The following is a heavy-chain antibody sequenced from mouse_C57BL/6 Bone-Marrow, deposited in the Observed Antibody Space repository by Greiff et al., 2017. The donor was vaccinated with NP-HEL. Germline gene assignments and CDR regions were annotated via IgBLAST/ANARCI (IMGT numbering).Heavy chain of an antibody. CDR3: ASPYGSSFCYFDY. J-gene: IGHJ2*01. D-gene: IGHD1-1*01. CDR1: GFNIKNTY. Sequence: VQPQQSVAELVRPGASVKLSCTASGFNIKNTYMHWVKQRPEQGLEWIGRIDPANGNTKYAPKFQGKATITADTSSNTAYLQLSSLTSEDTAIYYCASPYGSSFCYFDYWGQGTTLTVSS. CDR2: IDPANGNT. V-gene: IGHV14-3*01.